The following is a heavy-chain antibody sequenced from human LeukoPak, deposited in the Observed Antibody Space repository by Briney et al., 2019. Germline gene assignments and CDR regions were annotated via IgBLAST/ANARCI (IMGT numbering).Heavy chain of an antibody. CDR1: GGSFSGYY. J-gene: IGHJ6*03. Sequence: SETLSLTCAVYGGSFSGYYWSWIRQSPGKGLEWIGEINHSGSTNYNPSLKSRVTISVDTSRNQFSLKLSSVTAADTAVYYCARLNFVVVTRYYYMDVWGKGTTVTISS. V-gene: IGHV4-34*01. CDR2: INHSGST. CDR3: ARLNFVVVTRYYYMDV. D-gene: IGHD2-21*02.